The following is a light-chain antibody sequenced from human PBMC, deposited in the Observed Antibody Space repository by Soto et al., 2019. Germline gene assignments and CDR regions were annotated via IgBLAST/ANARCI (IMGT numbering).Light chain of an antibody. CDR2: AAS. V-gene: IGKV1-39*01. CDR3: QQSYTTPLA. CDR1: QSISTY. Sequence: DIQMTQSPSSLSASVGDRATITCRASQSISTYLNWYQQKPGKAPKFLIYAASSLQGGVPPRFSGSGSVTNFTLTISNLQPEDFATYYCQQSYTTPLAFGGGTKVDI. J-gene: IGKJ4*01.